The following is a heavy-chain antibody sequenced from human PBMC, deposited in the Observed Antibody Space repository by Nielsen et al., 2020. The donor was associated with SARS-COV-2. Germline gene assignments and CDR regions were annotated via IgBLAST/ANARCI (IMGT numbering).Heavy chain of an antibody. D-gene: IGHD3-22*01. CDR3: ARDRAYYYDSSGYYYQAFDI. J-gene: IGHJ3*02. CDR1: GYTFTGYG. V-gene: IGHV1-18*04. CDR2: ISAYNGNT. Sequence: ASVKVSCKASGYTFTGYGISWVRQAPGQGLEWMGWISAYNGNTNYAQKFQGRVTITADKSTSTAYMELSSLRSEDTAVYYCARDRAYYYDSSGYYYQAFDIWGQGTMVTVSS.